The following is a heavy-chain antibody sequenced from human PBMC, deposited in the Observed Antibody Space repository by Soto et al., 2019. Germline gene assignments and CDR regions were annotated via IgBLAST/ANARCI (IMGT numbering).Heavy chain of an antibody. CDR1: GFTFSSYD. CDR3: ARVPKGQLWTFDY. V-gene: IGHV3-13*01. CDR2: IGTAGDT. Sequence: EVQLVESGGGLVQPGGSLRLSCAASGFTFSSYDMHWVRQATGKGLEWVSAIGTAGDTFYPGSVKGRFTSSRENAKNSWYLQMNSLRAGDTAVYYCARVPKGQLWTFDYWGQGTLVTVSS. D-gene: IGHD5-18*01. J-gene: IGHJ4*02.